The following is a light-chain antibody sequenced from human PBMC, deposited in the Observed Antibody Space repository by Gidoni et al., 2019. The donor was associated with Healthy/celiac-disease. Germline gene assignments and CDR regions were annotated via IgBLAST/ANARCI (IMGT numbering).Light chain of an antibody. CDR3: QQYGSSLSWT. J-gene: IGKJ1*01. CDR2: GAS. V-gene: IGKV3-20*01. Sequence: GASSRATGIPDRFSDSGSGTDFTLTISRLEPEDFAVYYCQQYGSSLSWTFGQGTKVEIK.